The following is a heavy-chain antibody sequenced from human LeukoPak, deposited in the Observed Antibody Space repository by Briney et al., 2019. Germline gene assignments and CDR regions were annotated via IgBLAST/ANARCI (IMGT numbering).Heavy chain of an antibody. CDR3: ARRGIVVVAYDY. J-gene: IGHJ4*02. D-gene: IGHD3-22*01. CDR2: IYYSGST. V-gene: IGHV4-59*08. Sequence: PSETLSLTCTVSGGSISSYYWSWIRQPPGKGLEWIGYIYYSGSTNYNPSLKSRVTISVDTSKNQFSLKLSSVTAADTAVYYCARRGIVVVAYDYWGQGTLVTVSS. CDR1: GGSISSYY.